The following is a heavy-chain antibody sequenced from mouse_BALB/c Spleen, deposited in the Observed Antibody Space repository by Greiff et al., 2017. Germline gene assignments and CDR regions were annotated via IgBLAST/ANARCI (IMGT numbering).Heavy chain of an antibody. CDR2: IYPGSGST. Sequence: VQLQQPGAELVKPGTSVKLSCKASGYNLTSYWINWVKLRPGQGLEWIGDIYPGSGSTNYNEKFKSKATLTVDTSSSTAYMQLSSLASEDSALYYCARKGYGYAFAYWGQGTLVTVSA. D-gene: IGHD1-2*01. CDR1: GYNLTSYW. J-gene: IGHJ3*01. CDR3: ARKGYGYAFAY. V-gene: IGHV1-55*01.